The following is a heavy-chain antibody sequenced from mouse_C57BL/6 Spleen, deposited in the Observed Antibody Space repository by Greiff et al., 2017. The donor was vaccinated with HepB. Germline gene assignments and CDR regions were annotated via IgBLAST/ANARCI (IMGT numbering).Heavy chain of an antibody. V-gene: IGHV5-6*01. CDR1: GFTFSSYG. CDR3: ARPIGYGSSLYYAMDY. J-gene: IGHJ4*01. D-gene: IGHD1-1*01. Sequence: EVQVVESGGDLVKPGGSLKLSCAASGFTFSSYGMSWVRQTPDKRLEWVATISSGGSYTYYPDSVKGRFTLARDNAKNTLYLQMSSLKSEDTAMYYFARPIGYGSSLYYAMDYWGQGTSVTVSS. CDR2: ISSGGSYT.